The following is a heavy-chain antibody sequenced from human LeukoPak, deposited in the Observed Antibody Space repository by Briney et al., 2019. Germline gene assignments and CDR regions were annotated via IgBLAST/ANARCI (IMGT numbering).Heavy chain of an antibody. CDR2: LNSDGTST. Sequence: PGRSLRLSCAASGFTFSSYWMHWVRQAPGKGLVWVSLLNSDGTSTFYADSVRGRFTISRDNAKNTLYLQMNSLRAEDTAVYYCARKGSGNYYVDYWGQGTLVTVSS. D-gene: IGHD1-26*01. CDR3: ARKGSGNYYVDY. J-gene: IGHJ4*02. CDR1: GFTFSSYW. V-gene: IGHV3-74*01.